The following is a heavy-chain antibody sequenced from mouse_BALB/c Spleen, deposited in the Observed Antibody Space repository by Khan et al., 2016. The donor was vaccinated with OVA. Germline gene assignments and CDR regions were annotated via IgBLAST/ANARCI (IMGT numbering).Heavy chain of an antibody. CDR3: AREASSWDFCLPY. CDR2: INPYNAGT. CDR1: GYTFTNYV. Sequence: VQLQQSGPELVEPGASVKMSCKASGYTFTNYVIHWVKQKPGQGLEWIGYINPYNAGTRYNEKFKGKATLTSDISSTPAYMELLSLTSEDSAVSYYAREASSWDFCLPYWGQGTLVTVSA. D-gene: IGHD4-1*01. V-gene: IGHV1S136*01. J-gene: IGHJ3*01.